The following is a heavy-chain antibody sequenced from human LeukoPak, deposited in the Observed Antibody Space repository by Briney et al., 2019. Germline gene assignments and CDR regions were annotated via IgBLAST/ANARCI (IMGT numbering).Heavy chain of an antibody. J-gene: IGHJ3*02. Sequence: GGSLRLSCVVSAFNFSSYSMNWVRQAPGKGLEWVSYINPGSGIIYYADSVKARFTISRDNAKNSLYLQMNSLRDEDTAVYFCARDMSFYADAFDTWGQGTMVTVSS. CDR2: INPGSGII. V-gene: IGHV3-48*02. CDR3: ARDMSFYADAFDT. D-gene: IGHD3-3*02. CDR1: AFNFSSYS.